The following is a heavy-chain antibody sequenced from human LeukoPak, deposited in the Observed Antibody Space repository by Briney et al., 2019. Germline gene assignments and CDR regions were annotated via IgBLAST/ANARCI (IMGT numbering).Heavy chain of an antibody. Sequence: ASVKVSCKASGYSFINFGLSWVRQAPGQGLEWMGWVSAYNHNTNYAQKFQGRVTMTIDTSTTTVYMELRSLRSDDTAIYYCARDLMYCDTMSCYDGDFDYWGQGTPVTVSS. CDR3: ARDLMYCDTMSCYDGDFDY. V-gene: IGHV1-18*01. J-gene: IGHJ4*02. CDR1: GYSFINFG. CDR2: VSAYNHNT. D-gene: IGHD2-2*01.